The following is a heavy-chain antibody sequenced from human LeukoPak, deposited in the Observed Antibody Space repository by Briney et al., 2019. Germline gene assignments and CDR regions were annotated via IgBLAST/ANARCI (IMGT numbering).Heavy chain of an antibody. Sequence: GGSLRLSCAASGFTFSSYWMHWVRQAPGKGLVWVSRINSDGSSTTYADSVKGRFTISRDNAKTTLYLQMNSLRAEDTAVYYCARLYSSSLGLDYWGQGILVTVSS. V-gene: IGHV3-74*01. D-gene: IGHD6-6*01. CDR2: INSDGSST. CDR3: ARLYSSSLGLDY. J-gene: IGHJ4*02. CDR1: GFTFSSYW.